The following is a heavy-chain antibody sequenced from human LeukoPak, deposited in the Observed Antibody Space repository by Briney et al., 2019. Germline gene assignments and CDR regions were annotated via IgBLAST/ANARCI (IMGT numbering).Heavy chain of an antibody. CDR2: MNPNSGNT. D-gene: IGHD3-22*01. Sequence: ASVKVSCKASGYTFTSYDINWVRQATGQGLGWMGWMNPNSGNTGYAQKFQGRVTMTRNTSISTAYMELSSLRSEDTAVYYCARRVGYYDSSGYYCFGYWGQGTLVTVSS. J-gene: IGHJ4*02. CDR1: GYTFTSYD. V-gene: IGHV1-8*01. CDR3: ARRVGYYDSSGYYCFGY.